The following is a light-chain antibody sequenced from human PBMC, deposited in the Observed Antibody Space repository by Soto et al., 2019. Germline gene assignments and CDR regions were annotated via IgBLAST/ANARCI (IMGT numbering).Light chain of an antibody. V-gene: IGLV1-40*01. J-gene: IGLJ1*01. Sequence: SVLTQPPSVSGAPGQRVTISCTGSSSNIGAYFDVHWYQQLPGTAPKLLIYGNSNRPSGVPDRFSGSKSGTSASLAITGLQAEDEADYYCQSYDTSLRGSVFGTGTKLTVL. CDR2: GNS. CDR3: QSYDTSLRGSV. CDR1: SSNIGAYFD.